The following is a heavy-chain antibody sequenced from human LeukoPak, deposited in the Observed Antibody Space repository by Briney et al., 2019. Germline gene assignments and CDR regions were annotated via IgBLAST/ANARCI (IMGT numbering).Heavy chain of an antibody. V-gene: IGHV3-11*01. Sequence: GGSLRLSCGASGFTFSDYYMNWIRQAPGKGLEWVSYISGSGNTIDYADSVKARFTISRDNAKNSLYLQMTSLRADDTAVYYCASSPRDWNFVFHSWGQGTLVTVSS. CDR3: ASSPRDWNFVFHS. J-gene: IGHJ4*02. D-gene: IGHD1-7*01. CDR2: ISGSGNTI. CDR1: GFTFSDYY.